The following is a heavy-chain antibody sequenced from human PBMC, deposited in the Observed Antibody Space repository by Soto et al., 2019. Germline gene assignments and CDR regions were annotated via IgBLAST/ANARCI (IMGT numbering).Heavy chain of an antibody. J-gene: IGHJ6*02. V-gene: IGHV4-31*03. CDR2: IYYSGST. CDR1: GGSISSGGYY. Sequence: QVQLQESGPGLVKPSQTLSLTCTVSGGSISSGGYYWSWIRQHPGKGLEWIGYIYYSGSTYYNPSLKSRVTISVDTSKNQFSLKLSSVTAADTAVYYCARGGGVGYYDSSGYAYYYYGMDVWGQGTTVTVSS. D-gene: IGHD3-22*01. CDR3: ARGGGVGYYDSSGYAYYYYGMDV.